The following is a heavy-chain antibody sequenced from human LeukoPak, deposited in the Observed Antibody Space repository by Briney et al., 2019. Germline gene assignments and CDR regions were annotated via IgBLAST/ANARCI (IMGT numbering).Heavy chain of an antibody. CDR1: GGSISNYY. J-gene: IGHJ3*02. Sequence: PSETLSLTCTVSGGSISNYYWSWIRQPPGKGLEWIGFISHSGSTNSKPPLKSRVTISVDTSKNQFSMKLSSVTAADTAVYYCARLYCSSTSCPTTTDAFDIWGQGTMVTVSS. D-gene: IGHD2-2*01. V-gene: IGHV4-59*01. CDR2: ISHSGST. CDR3: ARLYCSSTSCPTTTDAFDI.